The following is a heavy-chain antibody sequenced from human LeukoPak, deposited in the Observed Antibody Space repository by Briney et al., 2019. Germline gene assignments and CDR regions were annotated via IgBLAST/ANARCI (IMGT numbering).Heavy chain of an antibody. D-gene: IGHD2-8*01. CDR1: GFSLRSSE. Sequence: GGSLRLSCAAYGFSLRSSEMNCVRPAPGKGPEWVAHIKSADNVEYYTDSVRGRFTMSRDNAKDLLYLQMNSLRDEDTAVYYCARDTVNGPFVISLDLWGQGVLVTVSS. CDR3: ARDTVNGPFVISLDL. CDR2: IKSADNVE. J-gene: IGHJ5*02. V-gene: IGHV3-48*03.